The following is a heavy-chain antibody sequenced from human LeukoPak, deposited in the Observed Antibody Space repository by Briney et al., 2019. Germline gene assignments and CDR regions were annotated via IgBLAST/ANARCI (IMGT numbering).Heavy chain of an antibody. V-gene: IGHV4-31*03. Sequence: SETLSLTCTVSGGSISSGGYYWSWIRQHPGKGLEWIGYICYSGSTYYNPSLKSRVTISVDTSKNQFSLKLSSVTAADTAVYYCASLLISSGDYWGQGTLVTVSS. CDR1: GGSISSGGYY. J-gene: IGHJ4*02. CDR3: ASLLISSGDY. CDR2: ICYSGST. D-gene: IGHD6-25*01.